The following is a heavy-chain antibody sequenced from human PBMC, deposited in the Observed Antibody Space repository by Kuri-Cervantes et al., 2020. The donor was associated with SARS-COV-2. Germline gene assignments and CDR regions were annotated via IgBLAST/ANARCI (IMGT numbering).Heavy chain of an antibody. Sequence: SQTLSLPCAVYGGSFSGYYWSWIRQPPGKGLEWIGEIDHSGTTNYNPSLKSQVTISVNTSKNQLSLKLSSVTAADTAVYSFARISWNYVLAFDYWGQGTLVTVSS. CDR3: ARISWNYVLAFDY. CDR1: GGSFSGYY. J-gene: IGHJ4*02. CDR2: IDHSGTT. D-gene: IGHD1-7*01. V-gene: IGHV4-34*01.